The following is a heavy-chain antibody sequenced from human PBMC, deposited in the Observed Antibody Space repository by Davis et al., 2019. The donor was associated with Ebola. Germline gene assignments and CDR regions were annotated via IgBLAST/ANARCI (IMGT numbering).Heavy chain of an antibody. Sequence: PGGSLRLSCAASGFSFSSYSMNWVRQAPGKGLEWVSSISSSSSYIYYADSVKGRFTISRDNAKNSLYLQMNSLRAEDTAVYYCGSSGFVIGMDVWGKGTTVTVSS. CDR3: GSSGFVIGMDV. V-gene: IGHV3-21*04. D-gene: IGHD6-19*01. CDR1: GFSFSSYS. CDR2: ISSSSSYI. J-gene: IGHJ6*04.